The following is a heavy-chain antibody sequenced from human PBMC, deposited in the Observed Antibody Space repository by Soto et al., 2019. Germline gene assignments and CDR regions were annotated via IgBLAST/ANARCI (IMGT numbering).Heavy chain of an antibody. Sequence: QVQLQESGPGLVKPSQTLSLTCTVSGGSISSGDYYWSWIRQPPGKGLEWIGYIYYSGSTYYNPSLKSRVTIPVDTPKTQFSLKLSSVTAADTAVYYCAGSSVRFLEWFDFDYWGQGTLVTVSS. CDR1: GGSISSGDYY. V-gene: IGHV4-30-4*01. CDR3: AGSSVRFLEWFDFDY. J-gene: IGHJ4*02. CDR2: IYYSGST. D-gene: IGHD3-3*01.